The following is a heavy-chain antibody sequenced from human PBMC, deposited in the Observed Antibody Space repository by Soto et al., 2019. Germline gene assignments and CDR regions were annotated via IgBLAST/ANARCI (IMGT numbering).Heavy chain of an antibody. J-gene: IGHJ4*02. V-gene: IGHV3-48*02. Sequence: PGGSLRLSCAASGFSFSSYSMNWVRQAPGKGLEWVSYVSSSSSTIYYADSVKGRFTISRDSAKNSLNLQMNSLRDEDTAVYYCARVSSGHDYWGQGTLVTVSS. D-gene: IGHD6-19*01. CDR2: VSSSSSTI. CDR3: ARVSSGHDY. CDR1: GFSFSSYS.